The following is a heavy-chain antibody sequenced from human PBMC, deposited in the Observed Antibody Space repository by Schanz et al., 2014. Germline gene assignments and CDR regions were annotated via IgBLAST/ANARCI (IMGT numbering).Heavy chain of an antibody. J-gene: IGHJ4*02. CDR3: AKYGTGKGVSFEY. CDR1: GFTFSGYW. V-gene: IGHV3-7*01. CDR2: IKLDGSEK. Sequence: VQLVESGGGVVQPGGSLRLSCAASGFTFSGYWMRWVRQAPGEGLVWVANIKLDGSEKYYVDSVKGRFTISRDNAKTALYLQMNSLTDEATAVYYCAKYGTGKGVSFEYWGQGTLVTVSS. D-gene: IGHD1-26*01.